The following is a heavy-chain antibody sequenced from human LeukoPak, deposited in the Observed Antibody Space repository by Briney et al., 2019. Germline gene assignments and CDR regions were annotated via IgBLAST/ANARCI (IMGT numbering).Heavy chain of an antibody. CDR1: GFTFSSYG. CDR2: ISYDGSNK. J-gene: IGHJ3*02. V-gene: IGHV3-30*18. CDR3: AKAGGSYFALNAFDI. D-gene: IGHD1-26*01. Sequence: GGSLRLSCAASGFTFSSYGMHWVRQAPGKGLEWVAVISYDGSNKYYADSVKGRFTISRDNSKNTLYLQMNSLRAEDTAVYYCAKAGGSYFALNAFDIWGQGTMVTVSS.